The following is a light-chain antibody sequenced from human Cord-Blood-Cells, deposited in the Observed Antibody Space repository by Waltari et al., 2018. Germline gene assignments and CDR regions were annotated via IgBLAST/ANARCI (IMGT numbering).Light chain of an antibody. CDR2: AAS. Sequence: DIQMTQSPSSVSASVGDRVTITCRASQGISSWLACYQQKPGKAPKLLIYAASILQSGVPSRFSDSEPGTEFTLTISCLQPEDSATYYCQPANSVPYTFGHASKLEIK. CDR1: QGISSW. CDR3: QPANSVPYT. J-gene: IGKJ2*01. V-gene: IGKV1-12*01.